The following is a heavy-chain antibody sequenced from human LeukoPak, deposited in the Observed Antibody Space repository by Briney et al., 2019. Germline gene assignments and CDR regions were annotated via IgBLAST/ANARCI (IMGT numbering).Heavy chain of an antibody. CDR2: ISGSGLST. V-gene: IGHV3-23*01. CDR1: GFTFSSYG. Sequence: GGTLRLSCAASGFTFSSYGMNWVRQAPGKGLEWVSSISGSGLSTYYADSVKGRFTISRDNSKNTLYLQMNSLRAEDTAVYYCAREASIAVAGIFDYWGQGTLVTVSS. J-gene: IGHJ4*02. CDR3: AREASIAVAGIFDY. D-gene: IGHD6-19*01.